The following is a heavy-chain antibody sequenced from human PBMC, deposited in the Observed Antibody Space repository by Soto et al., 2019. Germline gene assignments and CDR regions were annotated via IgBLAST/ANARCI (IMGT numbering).Heavy chain of an antibody. Sequence: SETLSRTCTPSAGSLSSHYWSWIRPPGGEGVGWIGRSYASGCTNYNASLKSRVTMSVDTYKNQFSRKLSSGVAADTAVYYCARDPLIEFGYGMDVWGQGTTVTVSS. CDR1: AGSLSSHY. CDR3: ARDPLIEFGYGMDV. J-gene: IGHJ6*02. V-gene: IGHV4-4*07. D-gene: IGHD3-10*01. CDR2: SYASGCT.